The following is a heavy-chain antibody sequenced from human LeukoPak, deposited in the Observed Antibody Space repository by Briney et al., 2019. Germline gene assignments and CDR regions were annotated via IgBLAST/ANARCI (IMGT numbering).Heavy chain of an antibody. CDR2: INWNGGST. V-gene: IGHV3-20*04. J-gene: IGHJ3*02. CDR1: GFTFDDYG. CDR3: ARGGLRLNAFDI. D-gene: IGHD5-12*01. Sequence: GGSLRLSCGASGFTFDDYGMSWVRQAPGKGLEWVSGINWNGGSTGYADSVKGRFTISRDNAKNSLYLQMNSLRAEDTALYYCARGGLRLNAFDIWGQGTMVTVSS.